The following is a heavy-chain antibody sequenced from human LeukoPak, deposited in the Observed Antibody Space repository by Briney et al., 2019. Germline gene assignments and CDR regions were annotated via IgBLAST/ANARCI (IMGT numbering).Heavy chain of an antibody. J-gene: IGHJ5*02. CDR3: ARGPTNLVTAASGWFDP. Sequence: GGSLRLSCAASGFTFSNFGMHWVRQAPGKGLEWVAFIRFDGTSKFYADSVKGRFTISRDNAKNSLYLQMNSLRAEDTAVYYCARGPTNLVTAASGWFDPWGQGTLVTVSS. V-gene: IGHV3-30*02. D-gene: IGHD2-15*01. CDR2: IRFDGTSK. CDR1: GFTFSNFG.